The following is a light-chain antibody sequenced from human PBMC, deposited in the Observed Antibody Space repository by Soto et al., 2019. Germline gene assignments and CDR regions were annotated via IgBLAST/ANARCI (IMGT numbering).Light chain of an antibody. J-gene: IGKJ1*01. Sequence: DIQMTQSPSSLSASVGERITITCRASKGSSNYLAWYQQRPGKVPKLLIYAASTLQSGVPSRFSGSGSGTDFTLTISSLQPEDVATYYCQKYNSAPWTFGQGTKVEIK. CDR1: KGSSNY. CDR3: QKYNSAPWT. V-gene: IGKV1-27*01. CDR2: AAS.